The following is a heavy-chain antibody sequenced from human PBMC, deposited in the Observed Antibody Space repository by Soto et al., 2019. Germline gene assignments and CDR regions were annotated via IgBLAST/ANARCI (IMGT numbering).Heavy chain of an antibody. CDR1: GFTFSSYA. CDR3: VKDQRKQYSYGFGYFDY. Sequence: GGSLRLSCSASGFTFSSYAMHWVRQAPGKGLEYVSAISSNGGSTYYADSVKGRFTISRDNSKNTLYLQMSSLRAEDTAVYYCVKDQRKQYSYGFGYFDYWGQGTLVTVSS. V-gene: IGHV3-64D*06. CDR2: ISSNGGST. D-gene: IGHD5-18*01. J-gene: IGHJ4*02.